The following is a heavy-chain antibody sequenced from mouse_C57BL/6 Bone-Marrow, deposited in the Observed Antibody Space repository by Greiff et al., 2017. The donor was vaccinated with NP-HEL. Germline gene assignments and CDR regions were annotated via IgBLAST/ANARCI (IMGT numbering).Heavy chain of an antibody. Sequence: VKLVESGAELARPGASVKLSCKASGYTFTSYGISWVKQRTGQGLEWIGEIYPRSGNTYYNEKFKGKATLTADKSSSTAYMALRSLTSADSAVYFCARDTGNYWRQGTTLTVSS. CDR2: IYPRSGNT. D-gene: IGHD4-1*01. J-gene: IGHJ2*01. CDR1: GYTFTSYG. CDR3: ARDTGNY. V-gene: IGHV1-81*01.